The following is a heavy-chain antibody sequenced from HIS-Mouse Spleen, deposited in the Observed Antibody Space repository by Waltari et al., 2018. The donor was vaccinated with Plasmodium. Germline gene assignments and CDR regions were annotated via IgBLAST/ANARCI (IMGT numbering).Heavy chain of an antibody. CDR2: ISWNSGSI. CDR1: LFTFDDFA. D-gene: IGHD2-15*01. V-gene: IGHV3-9*01. J-gene: IGHJ4*02. Sequence: EVQLVESGGGLVQHGRSLRLPCAAPLFTFDDFALTWVRQAPGKGLDWVSGISWNSGSIGYADSVKGRFTISRDNAKNSLYLQMNSLRAEDTALYYCAKDFCSGGSCLGLFDYWGQGTLVTVSS. CDR3: AKDFCSGGSCLGLFDY.